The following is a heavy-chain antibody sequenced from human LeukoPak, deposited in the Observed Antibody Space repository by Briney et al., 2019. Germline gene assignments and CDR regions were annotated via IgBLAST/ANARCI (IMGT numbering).Heavy chain of an antibody. D-gene: IGHD3-22*01. J-gene: IGHJ4*02. V-gene: IGHV3-66*02. CDR3: ANGETYYYDSSGYSHAEPFDY. CDR1: GFTVSTNY. Sequence: GGSLRLSCAASGFTVSTNYMSWVRQAPGKGLEWVSVIYSGDTTFYADSVKGRFTISRDNSKNTLYLQMNSLRAEDTAVYYCANGETYYYDSSGYSHAEPFDYWGQGTLVTVSS. CDR2: IYSGDTT.